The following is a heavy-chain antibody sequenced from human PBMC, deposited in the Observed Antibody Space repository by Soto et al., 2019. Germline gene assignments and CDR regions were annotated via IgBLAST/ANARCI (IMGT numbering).Heavy chain of an antibody. CDR3: AIEGVGFGH. CDR2: IRSRANHYAT. Sequence: EVQLVESGGGLVRPGGSERLSCAASGFTFSVSSMHWVRQASGKGLEWLGRIRSRANHYATTYSESLKGRVIISRDDSRETMFLEMSSLRTEDTAVYYCAIEGVGFGHWGQGTLVTVSS. J-gene: IGHJ4*02. V-gene: IGHV3-73*01. CDR1: GFTFSVSS. D-gene: IGHD3-16*01.